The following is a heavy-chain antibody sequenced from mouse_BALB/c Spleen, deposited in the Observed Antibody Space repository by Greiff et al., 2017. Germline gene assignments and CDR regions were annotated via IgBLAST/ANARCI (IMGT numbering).Heavy chain of an antibody. V-gene: IGHV1-7*01. Sequence: VQLQQSGAELAKPGASVKMSCKASGYTFTSYWMHWVKQRPGQGLEWIGYINPSTGYTEYNQKFKDKATLTADKSSSTAYMQLSSLTSEDSAVYYCARRDYYGNYAWFAYWGQGTLVTVSA. J-gene: IGHJ3*01. CDR1: GYTFTSYW. CDR3: ARRDYYGNYAWFAY. D-gene: IGHD2-1*01. CDR2: INPSTGYT.